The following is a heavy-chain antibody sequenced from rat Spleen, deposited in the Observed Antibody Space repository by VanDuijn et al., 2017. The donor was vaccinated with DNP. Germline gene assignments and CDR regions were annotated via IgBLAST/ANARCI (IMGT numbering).Heavy chain of an antibody. CDR1: GFTFSNYG. V-gene: IGHV5-29*01. Sequence: EVQLVESGGGLVQPGRSLKLSCAASGFTFSNYGMAWVRQAPTKGLEWVATISYDGSSTYYRDSVKGRFTISRDNAKSTLYLQMDSLRSEDTATYYCARHSSYTGWVMDAWGQGASVTVSS. D-gene: IGHD1-2*01. CDR3: ARHSSYTGWVMDA. J-gene: IGHJ4*01. CDR2: ISYDGSST.